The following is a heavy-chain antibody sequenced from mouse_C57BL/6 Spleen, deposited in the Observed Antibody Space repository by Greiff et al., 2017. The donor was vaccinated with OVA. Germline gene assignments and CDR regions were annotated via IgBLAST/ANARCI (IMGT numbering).Heavy chain of an antibody. J-gene: IGHJ2*01. D-gene: IGHD1-1*01. V-gene: IGHV1-82*01. Sequence: QVQLKESGPELVKPGASVKISCKASGYAFSSSWMNWVKQRPGKGLEWIGRIYPGDGDTNYNGKFKGKATLTADKSSSTAYMQLSSLTSEDSAVYFCARSGYYGSSDYWGQGTTLTVSS. CDR2: IYPGDGDT. CDR1: GYAFSSSW. CDR3: ARSGYYGSSDY.